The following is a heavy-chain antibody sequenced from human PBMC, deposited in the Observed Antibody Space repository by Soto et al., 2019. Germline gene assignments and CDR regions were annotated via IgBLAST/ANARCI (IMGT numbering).Heavy chain of an antibody. J-gene: IGHJ4*02. CDR3: ARGLGGYSSSPFDY. CDR2: INHSGST. D-gene: IGHD6-13*01. V-gene: IGHV4-34*01. Sequence: QVQLQQWGAGLLKPSETLSLTCAVYGGSFSGYYWSWIRQPPWKGLEWIGEINHSGSTNYNPSLISLVTISVDTSKNQFSLKLSSVTAAATAVYYCARGLGGYSSSPFDYWGQGTLVTVSS. CDR1: GGSFSGYY.